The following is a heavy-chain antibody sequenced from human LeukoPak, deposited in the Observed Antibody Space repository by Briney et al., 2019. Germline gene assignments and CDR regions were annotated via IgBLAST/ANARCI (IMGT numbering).Heavy chain of an antibody. Sequence: GGSLRLSCAASGFTFSSYAMSWVRQAPGKGLEWVSAISGSGGSTYYADSVKGRFTISRDNSKNTLYLQMNSLRAEDTAVYYCAKAPDPAIQLWLEPFPEEYWGQGTLVTVSS. CDR2: ISGSGGST. CDR3: AKAPDPAIQLWLEPFPEEY. CDR1: GFTFSSYA. J-gene: IGHJ4*02. D-gene: IGHD5-18*01. V-gene: IGHV3-23*01.